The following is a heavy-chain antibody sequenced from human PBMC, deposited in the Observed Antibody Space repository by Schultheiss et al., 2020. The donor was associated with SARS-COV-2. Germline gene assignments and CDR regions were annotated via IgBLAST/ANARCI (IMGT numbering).Heavy chain of an antibody. D-gene: IGHD3-16*01. V-gene: IGHV3-30*07. CDR3: AREGGSRFGAAFDI. J-gene: IGHJ3*02. CDR1: GFTFSSYA. CDR2: ISYDGSNK. Sequence: GGSLRLSCAASGFTFSSYAMHWVRQAPGKGLEWVAVISYDGSNKYYADSVKGRFTISRDNAKNSLYLQMNSLRAEDTAVYYCAREGGSRFGAAFDIWGQGTMVTVSS.